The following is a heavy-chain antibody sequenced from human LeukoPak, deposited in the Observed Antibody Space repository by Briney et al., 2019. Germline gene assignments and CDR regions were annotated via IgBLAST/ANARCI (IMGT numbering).Heavy chain of an antibody. D-gene: IGHD3-16*01. J-gene: IGHJ4*02. CDR1: GFAFSSYW. Sequence: GGSLRLSCAASGFAFSSYWITWVRQAPGKGLEWVANIKQDGSEKYYVDSVKGRFTISRDNAKNSLYLQMNSLRAEDTAVYYCARAMGYFVYWGQGTLVTVSS. CDR2: IKQDGSEK. CDR3: ARAMGYFVY. V-gene: IGHV3-7*01.